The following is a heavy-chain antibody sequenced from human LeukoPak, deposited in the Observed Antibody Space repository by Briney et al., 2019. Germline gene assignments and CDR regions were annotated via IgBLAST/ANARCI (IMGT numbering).Heavy chain of an antibody. CDR2: IYHSGCT. D-gene: IGHD6-13*01. CDR3: VRDGYSSSWYWFDP. CDR1: GYSISSGYY. J-gene: IGHJ5*02. V-gene: IGHV4-38-2*02. Sequence: PAETLSLTCTVSGYSISSGYYWDWIRQPPGKGLEWIGSIYHSGCTYYNPSLKSRVTISVDTSKNQFSLRLSSVTAADTAVYYCVRDGYSSSWYWFDPWGQGTLVTVSS.